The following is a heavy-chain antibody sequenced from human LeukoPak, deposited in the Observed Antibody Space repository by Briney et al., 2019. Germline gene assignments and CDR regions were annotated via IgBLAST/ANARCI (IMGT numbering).Heavy chain of an antibody. CDR2: IYYSGST. J-gene: IGHJ4*02. D-gene: IGHD3-3*01. V-gene: IGHV4-39*01. CDR3: ARASEWLSESHFDS. CDR1: AGSISSSTYY. Sequence: SETLSLTCTVSAGSISSSTYYWGWIRQPPGKGLEWIGNIYYSGSTYYNPSLKSRVAISVDTSKNQFSLKLGSVTAADTAVYFCARASEWLSESHFDSWGQGSLVIVSA.